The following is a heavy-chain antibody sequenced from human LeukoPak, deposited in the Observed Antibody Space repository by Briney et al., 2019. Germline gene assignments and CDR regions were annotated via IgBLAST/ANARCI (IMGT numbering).Heavy chain of an antibody. CDR1: GFTFSNYC. V-gene: IGHV3-7*03. CDR3: AKDLSTSGWILEY. CDR2: IKQDGSEK. Sequence: PGGSLRLSCSAPGFTFSNYCMSWVRQAPGKVLEWVANIKQDGSEKYYVDSVKGRFTISRDNSKNSLYLQMNSLRTDDTALYHCAKDLSTSGWILEYWGQGTLVTVSS. J-gene: IGHJ4*02. D-gene: IGHD2-2*03.